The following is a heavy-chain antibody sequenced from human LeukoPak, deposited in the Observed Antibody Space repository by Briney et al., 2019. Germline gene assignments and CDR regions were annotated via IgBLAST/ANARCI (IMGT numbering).Heavy chain of an antibody. D-gene: IGHD3-10*01. CDR2: IYQTGST. J-gene: IGHJ4*02. CDR1: AHSISSGNY. CDR3: ARDLSITMIRGVTFDY. Sequence: SETLSLTCTVSAHSISSGNYWGWLRQPPGKGLEWIGNIYQTGSTYYNPSLTSRVTISIDTSKNQFSLKLSSVTAADTAVYYCARDLSITMIRGVTFDYWGQGALVTVSS. V-gene: IGHV4-38-2*02.